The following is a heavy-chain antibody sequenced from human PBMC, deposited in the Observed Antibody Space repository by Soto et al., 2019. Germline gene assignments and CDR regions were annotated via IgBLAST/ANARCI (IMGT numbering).Heavy chain of an antibody. CDR1: GFTFSSYA. D-gene: IGHD6-19*01. V-gene: IGHV3-30-3*01. Sequence: QVQLVESGGGVVQPGRSLRLSCAASGFTFSSYAMHWVRQAPGKGLEWVAVISYDGSNKYYADSVKGRFTISRDKSKNTLYLQMNSLRAEDTAVYYCARENAVAGFDYWGQGTLVTVSS. CDR2: ISYDGSNK. J-gene: IGHJ4*02. CDR3: ARENAVAGFDY.